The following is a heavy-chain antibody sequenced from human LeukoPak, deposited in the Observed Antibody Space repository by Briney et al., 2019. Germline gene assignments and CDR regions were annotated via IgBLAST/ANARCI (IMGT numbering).Heavy chain of an antibody. CDR3: AKARQYGSGSRDAFDI. D-gene: IGHD3-10*01. J-gene: IGHJ3*02. Sequence: GGSLRLSCAASGFTFSSYAMSWVRQAPGKGLEWVSAISGSGGSTYYADSVKGRFTISRDNSKNTLYLQMNSLRAEDTAVYYCAKARQYGSGSRDAFDIWGQGTMVTVSS. CDR2: ISGSGGST. CDR1: GFTFSSYA. V-gene: IGHV3-23*01.